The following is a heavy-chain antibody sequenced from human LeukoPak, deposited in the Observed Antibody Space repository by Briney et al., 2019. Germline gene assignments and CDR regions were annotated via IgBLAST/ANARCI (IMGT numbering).Heavy chain of an antibody. CDR1: GFTFSNYD. V-gene: IGHV3-21*01. D-gene: IGHD2-2*01. CDR3: AREPADY. J-gene: IGHJ4*02. CDR2: ISSSSSYI. Sequence: GGSLRLSCAASGFTFSNYDMHWVRQAPGKGLEWVSAISSSSSYIYYADSIKGRFTISRDNAENSLYLQMNSLRAEDTAVYYCAREPADYWGQGTLVTVSS.